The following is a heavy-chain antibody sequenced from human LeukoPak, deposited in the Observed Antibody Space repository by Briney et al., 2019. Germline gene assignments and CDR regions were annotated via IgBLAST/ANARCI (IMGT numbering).Heavy chain of an antibody. CDR3: ARAREYLAIDY. V-gene: IGHV3-66*02. D-gene: IGHD2/OR15-2a*01. J-gene: IGHJ4*02. Sequence: GGSLRLSCTASGFTVSSNYMNWVRQAPGKGLEWVSVLYSAGNTFYADSVKGRFTISRDNSKNTLYLQMNSLRPEDTAVYYCARAREYLAIDYWGQGTLVTVSS. CDR2: LYSAGNT. CDR1: GFTVSSNY.